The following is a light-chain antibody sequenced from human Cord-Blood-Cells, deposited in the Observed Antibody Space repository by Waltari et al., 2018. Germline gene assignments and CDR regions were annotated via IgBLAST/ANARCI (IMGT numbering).Light chain of an antibody. CDR1: QSVSSSY. CDR3: QQYGSSPRTLT. J-gene: IGKJ4*01. V-gene: IGKV3-20*01. Sequence: EIVLTQSPGTLSLSPGERATLSCRASQSVSSSYLAWYQQKPGQAPRLLIYGASSRAIGIPDRFSGSGSGTDFTLTISRLEPEDFAVYYCQQYGSSPRTLTFGGGTKVEIK. CDR2: GAS.